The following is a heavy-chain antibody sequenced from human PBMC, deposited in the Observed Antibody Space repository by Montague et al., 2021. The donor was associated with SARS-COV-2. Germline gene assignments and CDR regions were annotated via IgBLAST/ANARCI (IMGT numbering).Heavy chain of an antibody. D-gene: IGHD4-17*01. V-gene: IGHV4-39*07. J-gene: IGHJ6*02. CDR1: GGSISSSSYY. CDR2: IYYSGST. Sequence: SETLSLTCTVSGGSISSSSYYWGWIRQPPGKGLEWIGSIYYSGSTYYNPSLKSRVTISVDTSKNQFSLKLSSVTAADTAVYYCARDYRDYGSGYYYGMDVWGQGTTVTVSS. CDR3: ARDYRDYGSGYYYGMDV.